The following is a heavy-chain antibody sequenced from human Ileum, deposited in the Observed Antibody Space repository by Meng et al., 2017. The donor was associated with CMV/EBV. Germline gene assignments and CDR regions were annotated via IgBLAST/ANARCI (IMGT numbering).Heavy chain of an antibody. Sequence: VEVGGGVDQPGGSLALSCVTSGFPFNIYDMHGVGQAPGKGLDWVTCIRHDGSEDFYVDSVKGRFTISRDNSKNTLYLQMNSLRVDDSALYYCTKGGFDSWGQGTLVTVSS. V-gene: IGHV3-30*02. CDR2: IRHDGSED. CDR3: TKGGFDS. D-gene: IGHD2-15*01. J-gene: IGHJ4*02. CDR1: GFPFNIYD.